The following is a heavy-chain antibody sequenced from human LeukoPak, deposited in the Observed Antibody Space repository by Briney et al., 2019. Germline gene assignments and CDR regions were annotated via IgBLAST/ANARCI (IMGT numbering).Heavy chain of an antibody. CDR1: GFAFSSYE. V-gene: IGHV3-48*03. CDR2: ISFSGSTI. CDR3: ARDTPRNGGNL. D-gene: IGHD4-23*01. Sequence: GGSLRLSCAASGFAFSSYEMNWVRQAPGKGLEWVSYISFSGSTIYYADSVKGRFTISRDNAKNSLYLQMNSLRAEDTAVYFCARDTPRNGGNLWGQGTMATVSS. J-gene: IGHJ3*01.